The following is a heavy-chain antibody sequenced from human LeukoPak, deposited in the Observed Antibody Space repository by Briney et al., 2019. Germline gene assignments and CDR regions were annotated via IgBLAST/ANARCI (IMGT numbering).Heavy chain of an antibody. CDR2: INHSGST. J-gene: IGHJ3*02. D-gene: IGHD4-23*01. CDR3: APDTPGGPKDAFDI. CDR1: GGSFSGYY. V-gene: IGHV4-34*01. Sequence: SETLSLTCAVYGGSFSGYYWSWIRQPPGKGLEWIGEINHSGSTNYNPSLKSRVTISVDTSKNQFSLKLSSVTAADTAVYYRAPDTPGGPKDAFDIWGQGKMVTVSS.